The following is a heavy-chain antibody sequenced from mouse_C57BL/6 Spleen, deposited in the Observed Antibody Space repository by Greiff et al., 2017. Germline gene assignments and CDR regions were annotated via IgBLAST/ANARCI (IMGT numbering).Heavy chain of an antibody. CDR2: IDPSDSYT. CDR3: ARGGSSGCVRAMDY. J-gene: IGHJ4*01. V-gene: IGHV1-69*01. Sequence: QVQLQQPGAELVMPGASVKLSCKASGYTFTSYWMHWVKQRPGQGLEWIGEIDPSDSYTNYNQKFKGKSTLTVDKSSSTAYMQLSSLTSDDSAVYYCARGGSSGCVRAMDYWGQGTTVTVSS. CDR1: GYTFTSYW. D-gene: IGHD3-2*02.